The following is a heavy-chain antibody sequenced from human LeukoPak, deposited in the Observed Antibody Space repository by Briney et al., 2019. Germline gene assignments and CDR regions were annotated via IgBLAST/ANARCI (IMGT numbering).Heavy chain of an antibody. D-gene: IGHD4-23*01. J-gene: IGHJ4*02. CDR1: GGSLITSNYF. CDR3: ARESFGRGGH. CDR2: FYYAGTT. Sequence: SETLSLTCTVSGGSLITSNYFWAWVRQPPGKGLEWIGTFYYAGTTTYNPSLKSRVSIFVDTSKNQFSLTLNSVTAADTAVYFCARESFGRGGHWGQGTLVIVSS. V-gene: IGHV4-39*07.